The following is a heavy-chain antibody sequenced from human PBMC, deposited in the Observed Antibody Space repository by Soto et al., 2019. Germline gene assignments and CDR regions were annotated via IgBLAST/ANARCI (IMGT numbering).Heavy chain of an antibody. CDR1: GSTFRIYS. D-gene: IGHD3-16*01. CDR3: ARDATFGTKGASFDI. CDR2: MWYDGTNK. Sequence: QVQLVESGGAVVQPGRSLRLSCAVSGSTFRIYSMHWVRQSPGKGLEWVAVMWYDGTNKYYGESVTGRFTISRDNSENTLYLQMNSLRVEDTAVYYCARDATFGTKGASFDIWGHGTLVTVSS. V-gene: IGHV3-33*01. J-gene: IGHJ3*02.